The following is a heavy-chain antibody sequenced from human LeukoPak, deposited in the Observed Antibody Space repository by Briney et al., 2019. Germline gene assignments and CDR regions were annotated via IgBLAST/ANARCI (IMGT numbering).Heavy chain of an antibody. CDR3: ARDPGLQGNYYYMDV. J-gene: IGHJ6*03. CDR2: LNPSSGST. CDR1: GYTFTSYY. V-gene: IGHV1-46*01. Sequence: ASVKVSCEASGYTFTSYYMHWVRQAPGQGLEWMGILNPSSGSTSYAQKFQGRVTMTRDMSTSTVYMELSSLRSEDTAVYYCARDPGLQGNYYYMDVWGKGTTVTVSS. D-gene: IGHD4-11*01.